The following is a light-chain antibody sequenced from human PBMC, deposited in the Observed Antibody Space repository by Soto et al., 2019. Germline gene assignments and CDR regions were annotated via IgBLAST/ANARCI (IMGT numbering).Light chain of an antibody. V-gene: IGKV3-20*01. CDR1: QSASSSY. J-gene: IGKJ1*01. CDR2: GAS. Sequence: EIVLTQSPGTLSLSPGERATLSCRASQSASSSYLAWYQQKPGQAPRLLIYGASSRATGIPDRFSSSGSGTDFTLTTSRLEPEDLAVYYCLQYSSSPGTFGQGTKVEIK. CDR3: LQYSSSPGT.